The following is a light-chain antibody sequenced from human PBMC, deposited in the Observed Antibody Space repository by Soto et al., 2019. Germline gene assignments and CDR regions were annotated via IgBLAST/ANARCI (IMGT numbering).Light chain of an antibody. CDR2: RAS. V-gene: IGKV3-11*01. CDR1: QSVSSH. Sequence: DIVLTQSPATLSLSPGERATVSCRASQSVSSHLAWYQQKPGQAPRLLIFRASNKATGVPDRFSGGGSGTDFTLTISRLEPEDFAVYYCQQFSSYPLTFGGGTKVDIK. J-gene: IGKJ4*01. CDR3: QQFSSYPLT.